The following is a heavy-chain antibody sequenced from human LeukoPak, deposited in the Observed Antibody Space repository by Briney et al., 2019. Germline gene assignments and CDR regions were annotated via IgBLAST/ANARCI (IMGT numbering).Heavy chain of an antibody. J-gene: IGHJ4*02. CDR1: GFTFSNYE. CDR2: ISSSGSST. D-gene: IGHD2-2*01. V-gene: IGHV3-48*03. CDR3: ASSCGGYCSSTSCCPFDY. Sequence: GGSLRLSCATSGFTFSNYEMSWVRQTTGKGLEWVSYISSSGSSTYYADSVKGRFTISRDNSKNTLYLQMNSLRAEDTAVYYCASSCGGYCSSTSCCPFDYWGQGTLVTVSS.